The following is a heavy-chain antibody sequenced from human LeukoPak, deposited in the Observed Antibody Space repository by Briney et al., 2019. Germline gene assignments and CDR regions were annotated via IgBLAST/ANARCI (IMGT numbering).Heavy chain of an antibody. CDR1: GYSFTNYW. Sequence: GESLKISCQASGYSFTNYWIAWLRHMPGKGLEWMGTIETVDSHTTYSPSFQGQVTISVDKSITTAYFQWSSLKASDSAIYYCARGSSTWYFDYWGQGTLVTVSS. D-gene: IGHD6-13*01. J-gene: IGHJ4*02. V-gene: IGHV5-51*01. CDR3: ARGSSTWYFDY. CDR2: IETVDSHT.